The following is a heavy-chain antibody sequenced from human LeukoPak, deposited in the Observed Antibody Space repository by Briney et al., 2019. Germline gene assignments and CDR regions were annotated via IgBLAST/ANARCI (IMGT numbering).Heavy chain of an antibody. V-gene: IGHV4-34*01. J-gene: IGHJ5*02. CDR2: INHSGST. CDR1: GGSFSGYY. Sequence: SETLSLTCAVYGGSFSGYYWSWIRQPPGKGLEWIGEINHSGSTNYNPSLKSRVTISVDTSKNQFSLKLSSVTAADTAVYYCARKGGRYYGSGSYSSNWFDPWGQGTLVTISS. CDR3: ARKGGRYYGSGSYSSNWFDP. D-gene: IGHD3-10*01.